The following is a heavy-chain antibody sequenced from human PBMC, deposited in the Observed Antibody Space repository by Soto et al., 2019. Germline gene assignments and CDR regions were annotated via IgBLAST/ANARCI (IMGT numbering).Heavy chain of an antibody. V-gene: IGHV3-33*01. J-gene: IGHJ5*02. CDR2: IWYDGSNK. CDR3: ARGPRIAAAGTLDP. Sequence: QVQLVESGGGVVQPGRSLRLSCAASGFTFSSYGMHWVRQAPGKGLEWVAVIWYDGSNKYYADSVKGRFTISRDNYKNTLYLQMNSLRAEDTAVYYCARGPRIAAAGTLDPWGQGTLVTVSS. CDR1: GFTFSSYG. D-gene: IGHD6-13*01.